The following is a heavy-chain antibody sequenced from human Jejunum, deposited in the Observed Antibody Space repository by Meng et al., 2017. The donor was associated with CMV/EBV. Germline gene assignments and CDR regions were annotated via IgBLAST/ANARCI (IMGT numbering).Heavy chain of an antibody. Sequence: CAAYGCSFRNFDMSWARQAPGKGLEWVATITGSGSRTHYADSVKGRFTISRDNSKNTLYLQMDSLRAEDTAVYYCAKKYSGSFDYWGQGTRVTVSS. CDR2: ITGSGSRT. CDR3: AKKYSGSFDY. J-gene: IGHJ4*02. V-gene: IGHV3-23*01. D-gene: IGHD1-26*01. CDR1: GCSFRNFD.